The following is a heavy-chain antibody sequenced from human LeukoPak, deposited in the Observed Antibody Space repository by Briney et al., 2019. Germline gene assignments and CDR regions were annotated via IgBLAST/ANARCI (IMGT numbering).Heavy chain of an antibody. CDR1: GYTFTGYY. V-gene: IGHV1-2*02. Sequence: ASVKVSCKTSGYTFTGYYIHWVRQAPRQGLEWMGWVNPNSGGTNYAQRFQGRVTMTRDTSISTAYMELSRLTYDDTAVYYCARDLDNILVVAAATSASDYWGQGALVTVSS. CDR3: ARDLDNILVVAAATSASDY. D-gene: IGHD2-15*01. CDR2: VNPNSGGT. J-gene: IGHJ4*02.